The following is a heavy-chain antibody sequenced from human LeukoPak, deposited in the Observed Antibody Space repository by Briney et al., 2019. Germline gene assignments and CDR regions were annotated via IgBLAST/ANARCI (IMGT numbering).Heavy chain of an antibody. CDR1: GGSISSYY. CDR3: ARDRSGYSSGIDY. Sequence: PSETLSLTCTVSGGSISSYYWSWIRQPPGKGLEWIGYISHSGSTNYNPSLKSRVTISVDTSKNQFSLKLSSVTAADTAVYYCARDRSGYSSGIDYWGQGILVTVSS. CDR2: ISHSGST. J-gene: IGHJ4*02. D-gene: IGHD6-25*01. V-gene: IGHV4-59*01.